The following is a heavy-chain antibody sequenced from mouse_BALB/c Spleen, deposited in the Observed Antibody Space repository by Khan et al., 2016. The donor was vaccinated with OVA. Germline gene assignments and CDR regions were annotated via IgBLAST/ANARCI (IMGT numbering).Heavy chain of an antibody. D-gene: IGHD1-1*01. Sequence: VQLKESGPDLVKPSQSLSLTCTVTGYSITSGYSWHWIRQFPGNTLEWMGYIYYSGSNNSNPSLKSRISINRDTSKNQFFLQLNAVTTEDTATYYCARDGNYFDYWGQGTTLTVSS. CDR3: ARDGNYFDY. CDR2: IYYSGSN. CDR1: GYSITSGYS. V-gene: IGHV3-1*02. J-gene: IGHJ2*01.